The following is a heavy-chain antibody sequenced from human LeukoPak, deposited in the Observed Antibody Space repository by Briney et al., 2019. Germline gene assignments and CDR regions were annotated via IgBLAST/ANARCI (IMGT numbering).Heavy chain of an antibody. Sequence: SETLSLTCTVSGGSISSSSYYWGWIRQPPGKGLEWIGSIYYSGSTYYNPSLKSRVTISVDTSKNQFSLKLSSVTAADTAVYYCARGTGTSYWYFDLWGRGTLVTVSS. D-gene: IGHD1-1*01. J-gene: IGHJ2*01. CDR2: IYYSGST. CDR1: GGSISSSSYY. V-gene: IGHV4-39*01. CDR3: ARGTGTSYWYFDL.